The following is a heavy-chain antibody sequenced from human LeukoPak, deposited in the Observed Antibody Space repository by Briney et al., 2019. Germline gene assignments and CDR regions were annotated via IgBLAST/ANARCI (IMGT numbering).Heavy chain of an antibody. J-gene: IGHJ4*02. Sequence: SVKASCKASGGTFSSYAISWVRQAPGQGLEWMGGIIPIFGTANYAQKFQGRVTITADESTSTAYMELSSLRSEDTAVYYCAKGQPYNYFDYWGQGTLVTVSS. CDR1: GGTFSSYA. V-gene: IGHV1-69*13. CDR2: IIPIFGTA. D-gene: IGHD4-11*01. CDR3: AKGQPYNYFDY.